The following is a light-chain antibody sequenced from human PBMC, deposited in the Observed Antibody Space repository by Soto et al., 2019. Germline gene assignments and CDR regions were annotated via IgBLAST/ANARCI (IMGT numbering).Light chain of an antibody. Sequence: SYELTQPPSVSVSSGQTARITCSGDALAKQYAYWYQQKPGHAPVLVIFKDNERPSGIPERFSGSSSGTTVTLTISGVQAEDEADYYCQSADISGPYVFGIGTKVTVL. CDR1: ALAKQY. J-gene: IGLJ1*01. CDR2: KDN. CDR3: QSADISGPYV. V-gene: IGLV3-25*03.